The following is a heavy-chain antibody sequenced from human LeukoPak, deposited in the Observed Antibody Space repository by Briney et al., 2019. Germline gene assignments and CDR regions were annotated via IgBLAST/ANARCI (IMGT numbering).Heavy chain of an antibody. Sequence: PSETLSLTCAVYGGSFSGSYWSWIRQPPGKGLEWIGEINHSGSTNYNPSLKSRVTISVDTSKNQFSLKLSSVTAADTAVYYCARRRVAYYYYMDVWGKGTTVTVSS. D-gene: IGHD2-15*01. J-gene: IGHJ6*03. V-gene: IGHV4-34*01. CDR2: INHSGST. CDR3: ARRRVAYYYYMDV. CDR1: GGSFSGSY.